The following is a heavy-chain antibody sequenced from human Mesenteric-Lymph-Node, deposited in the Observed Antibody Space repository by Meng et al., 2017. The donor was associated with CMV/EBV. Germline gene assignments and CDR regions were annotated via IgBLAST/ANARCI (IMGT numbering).Heavy chain of an antibody. J-gene: IGHJ4*02. Sequence: GESLKISCAASGFTFSSYYMNWVRQAPGKGLEWVAFIRYDGNINYYADSVKGRFTISRDNSKNTLYLQMNSLRPEDTAVYYCARHGDYSFDYWGQGTLVTVSS. D-gene: IGHD4-17*01. CDR1: GFTFSSYY. CDR3: ARHGDYSFDY. V-gene: IGHV3-30*02. CDR2: IRYDGNIN.